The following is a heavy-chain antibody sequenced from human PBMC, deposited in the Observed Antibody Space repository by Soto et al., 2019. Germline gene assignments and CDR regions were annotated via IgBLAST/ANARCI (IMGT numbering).Heavy chain of an antibody. CDR3: AKAHTFRFYYFTGGDY. V-gene: IGHV3-23*01. D-gene: IGHD3-22*01. CDR2: ISGSGGST. J-gene: IGHJ4*02. Sequence: EVQLLESGGGLVQPGGSLRLSCGASGFNFRLYPMAWVRQAPGKGLEWVSSISGSGGSTFYADSVKGRFTISRDNSKNTLYLQMDTLRAGDSAVYYCAKAHTFRFYYFTGGDYWGQGTLGTVSS. CDR1: GFNFRLYP.